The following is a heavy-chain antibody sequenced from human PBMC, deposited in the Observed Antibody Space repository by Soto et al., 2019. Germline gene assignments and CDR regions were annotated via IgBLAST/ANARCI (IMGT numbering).Heavy chain of an antibody. D-gene: IGHD3-22*01. J-gene: IGHJ4*02. CDR1: GFTFANYA. CDR2: ISSGANGGTT. Sequence: EVRLVESGGGPVESGRSLRLSCSGFGFTFANYALTWVRQAPGKGLEWLGFISSGANGGTTDYAAFLRGRATISRDDSKGIAYLEIKRLQSDDTAIYYCTRFYYEDRGYFVYWGQGTRVAVSS. CDR3: TRFYYEDRGYFVY. V-gene: IGHV3-49*04.